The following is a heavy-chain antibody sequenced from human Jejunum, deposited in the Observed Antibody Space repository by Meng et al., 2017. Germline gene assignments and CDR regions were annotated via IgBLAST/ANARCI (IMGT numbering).Heavy chain of an antibody. Sequence: QVQLVESGGGVVQPGRSLRLSCAASGFTFSDYYMTWIRQPPGQGLEWIASISPTGGSLYYADSVKGRFSISRDNAKSSLSLQMNSLRVEDTAVYYCARDHGFLNWFDPWGQGTLVTVSS. J-gene: IGHJ5*02. CDR1: GFTFSDYY. CDR2: ISPTGGSL. D-gene: IGHD2/OR15-2a*01. CDR3: ARDHGFLNWFDP. V-gene: IGHV3-11*04.